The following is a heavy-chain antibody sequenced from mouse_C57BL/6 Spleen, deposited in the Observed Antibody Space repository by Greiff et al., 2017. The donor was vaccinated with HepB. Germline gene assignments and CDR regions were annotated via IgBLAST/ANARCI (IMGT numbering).Heavy chain of an antibody. D-gene: IGHD1-1*01. V-gene: IGHV5-9*01. J-gene: IGHJ2*01. Sequence: EVKLMESGGGLVKPGGSLKLSCAASGFTFSSYTMSWVRQTPEKRLEWVATISGGGGNTYYPDSVKGRFTISRDNAKNTLYLQMSSLRSEDTALYYCARHLGPLIYYDYWGQGTTLTVSS. CDR1: GFTFSSYT. CDR2: ISGGGGNT. CDR3: ARHLGPLIYYDY.